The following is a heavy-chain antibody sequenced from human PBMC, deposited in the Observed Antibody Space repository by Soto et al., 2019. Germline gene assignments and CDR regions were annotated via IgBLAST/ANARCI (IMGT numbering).Heavy chain of an antibody. CDR2: MNEDGSEI. V-gene: IGHV3-7*01. CDR1: GFNFRGYW. J-gene: IGHJ4*02. Sequence: EVQLVESGGALVQPGGSLRISCVVSGFNFRGYWMSWVRQAPGKGLEWVATMNEDGSEIYYVGSVKGRFAISRDNDENSLHPQMNYVSAEDTGVYFCARDVGFDYANWGQGTLVTVSS. D-gene: IGHD2-2*01. CDR3: ARDVGFDYAN.